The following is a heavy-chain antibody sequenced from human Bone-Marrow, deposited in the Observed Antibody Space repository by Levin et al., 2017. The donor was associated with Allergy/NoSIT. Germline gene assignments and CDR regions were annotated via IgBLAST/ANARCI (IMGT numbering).Heavy chain of an antibody. CDR3: ARDPPDSGWAFDH. Sequence: QAGGSLRLSCAASQFTFSSHAMHWVRQAPGKGLEWVAMIWFDGSNKYYGDSVKGRFTISRDNSKQTLYLEMNSLRVDDTAVYYCARDPPDSGWAFDHWGQGTLVTVSS. J-gene: IGHJ4*02. CDR2: IWFDGSNK. D-gene: IGHD6-19*01. V-gene: IGHV3-33*01. CDR1: QFTFSSHA.